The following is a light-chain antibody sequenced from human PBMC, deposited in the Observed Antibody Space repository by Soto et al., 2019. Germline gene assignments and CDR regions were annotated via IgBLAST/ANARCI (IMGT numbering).Light chain of an antibody. Sequence: QSALTQPASVSESPGQSITISCTGTSSDIGAYRLVSWYQQHPGKAPKLLIYEVSNRPSGISNRFSGSKSANTASLTISGLQAEDEADYYCSSYTRSSTWVFGGGTKLT. CDR1: SSDIGAYRL. J-gene: IGLJ3*02. CDR2: EVS. V-gene: IGLV2-14*01. CDR3: SSYTRSSTWV.